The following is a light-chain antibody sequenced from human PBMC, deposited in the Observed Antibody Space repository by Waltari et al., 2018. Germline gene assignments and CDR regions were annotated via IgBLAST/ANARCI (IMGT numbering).Light chain of an antibody. J-gene: IGLJ1*01. CDR2: NNC. V-gene: IGLV1-44*01. CDR1: SSNIGVNT. Sequence: QSVLTQPPSASGTPGQRVTISCSGSSSNIGVNTFNWYQQLPGTAPKPFIFNNCRRPSGVPDRFSGSKSGTSASLAISGLQSEDEADYYCAAWDDSLNGYVFGSGTKVTVL. CDR3: AAWDDSLNGYV.